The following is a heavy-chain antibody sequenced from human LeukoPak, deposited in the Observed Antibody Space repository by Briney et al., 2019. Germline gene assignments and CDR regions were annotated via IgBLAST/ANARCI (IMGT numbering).Heavy chain of an antibody. Sequence: GGSLRLSCAASGFSLSGFWMHWVRQAPGKGLVWVSRSKYDGTSASYADSVKGRFTVSRDNAKNTLYLQMNSLRAEDTAVYYCAKSDYFASGAREPWSPSPQ. CDR3: AKSDYFAS. J-gene: IGHJ4*02. CDR2: SKYDGTSA. CDR1: GFSLSGFW. V-gene: IGHV3-74*01.